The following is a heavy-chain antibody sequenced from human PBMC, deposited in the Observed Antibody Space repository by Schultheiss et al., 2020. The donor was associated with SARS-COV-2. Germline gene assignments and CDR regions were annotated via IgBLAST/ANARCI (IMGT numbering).Heavy chain of an antibody. CDR1: GGSISSGGYY. CDR2: IYYSGST. V-gene: IGHV4-31*03. CDR3: ARDSRVAGTSYYYGMDV. Sequence: SQTLSLTCTVSGGSISSGGYYWSWIRQHPGKGLEWIGYIYYSGSTYYNPSLKSRVTISVDTSKNQFSLKLSSVTAADTAVYYCARDSRVAGTSYYYGMDVWGQGTTVTVSS. J-gene: IGHJ6*02. D-gene: IGHD2-15*01.